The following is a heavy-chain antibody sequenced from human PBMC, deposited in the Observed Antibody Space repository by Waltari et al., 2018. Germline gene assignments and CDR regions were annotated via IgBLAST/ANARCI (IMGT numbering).Heavy chain of an antibody. Sequence: EVQLVESGGGLVQPGGSLRLSCVASGFTLSSYEMSWVRQAPGKGLEWVSYISSSGSPTYYADSVKGRFTISRDIAKNSLYLEMNSLRAEDTAIYYCVRGSGMDVWGQGTTVTVSS. J-gene: IGHJ6*02. CDR2: ISSSGSPT. D-gene: IGHD6-19*01. CDR1: GFTLSSYE. CDR3: VRGSGMDV. V-gene: IGHV3-48*03.